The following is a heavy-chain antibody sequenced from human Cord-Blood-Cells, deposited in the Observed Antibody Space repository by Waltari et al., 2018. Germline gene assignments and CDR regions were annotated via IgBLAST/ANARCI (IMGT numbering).Heavy chain of an antibody. CDR3: ARETGASIKYYFDY. CDR1: GYTFTGYY. Sequence: QVQLVQSGAEVKKPGASVKVSCKASGYTFTGYYMHWVRQAPGQGLEWKGWINPNSGGTNYAQKFQGWVTMTRDTSISTAYMELSRLRSDDTAVYYCARETGASIKYYFDYWGQGTLVTVSS. D-gene: IGHD6-25*01. CDR2: INPNSGGT. V-gene: IGHV1-2*04. J-gene: IGHJ4*02.